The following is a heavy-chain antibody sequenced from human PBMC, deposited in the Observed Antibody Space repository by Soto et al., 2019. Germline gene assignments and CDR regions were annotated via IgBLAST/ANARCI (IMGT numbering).Heavy chain of an antibody. CDR3: ARAGIAAPYYYYGMDV. V-gene: IGHV6-1*01. D-gene: IGHD6-13*01. CDR1: GDSVASNSAA. CDR2: TYYRSKWYT. Sequence: SQTLSLTCAISGDSVASNSAAWNWIRQSPSRGLEWLGRTYYRSKWYTDYAESVKSRITINPDTSKNQFSLQLNSVTPEDTAVYYCARAGIAAPYYYYGMDVWGQGTTVTVSS. J-gene: IGHJ6*02.